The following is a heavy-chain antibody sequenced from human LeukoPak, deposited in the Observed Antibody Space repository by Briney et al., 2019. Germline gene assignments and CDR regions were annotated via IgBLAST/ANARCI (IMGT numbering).Heavy chain of an antibody. J-gene: IGHJ4*02. D-gene: IGHD5-12*01. CDR1: GFTFSSYA. CDR3: ARDWAIVATTTPFDY. V-gene: IGHV3-30*07. Sequence: GGSLRLPCAASGFTFSSYAMHWVRQAPGKGLEWVAVISYDGSNKYYADSVKGRFTISRDNSKNTLYLQMNSLRAEDTAVYYCARDWAIVATTTPFDYWGQGTLVTVSS. CDR2: ISYDGSNK.